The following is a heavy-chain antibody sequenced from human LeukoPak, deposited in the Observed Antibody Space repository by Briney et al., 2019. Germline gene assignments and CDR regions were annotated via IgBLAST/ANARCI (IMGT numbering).Heavy chain of an antibody. D-gene: IGHD6-13*01. Sequence: GGSLRLSCAASGFTFDDYAMHWVRQAPGKGLEWVSYISDSSSYTYYADSVKGRFTISRDNAKNSLYLQMNSLRAEDTAVYYCASGDSSSYYFYFDYWGQGTLVTVSS. CDR1: GFTFDDYA. J-gene: IGHJ4*02. V-gene: IGHV3-21*01. CDR2: ISDSSSYT. CDR3: ASGDSSSYYFYFDY.